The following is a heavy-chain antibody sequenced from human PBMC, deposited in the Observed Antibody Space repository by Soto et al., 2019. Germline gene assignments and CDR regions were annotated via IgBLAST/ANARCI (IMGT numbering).Heavy chain of an antibody. V-gene: IGHV4-59*08. CDR2: DYSGST. D-gene: IGHD6-19*01. CDR1: GASISRDH. CDR3: ATYTSGGGGRGY. J-gene: IGHJ4*02. Sequence: QVQLQESGPGLVKPSETLSLTCTVSGASISRDHWNWIRQPPGKGLEWIGDYSGSTNYNPSLKSRDTIAVDTSKTHFSLKPSSVTAADTAVYFCATYTSGGGGRGYWGQGTLVTVSS.